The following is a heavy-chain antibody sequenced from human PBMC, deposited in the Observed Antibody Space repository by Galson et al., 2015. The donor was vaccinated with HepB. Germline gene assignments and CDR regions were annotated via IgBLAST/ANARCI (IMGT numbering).Heavy chain of an antibody. CDR2: INPSGGST. D-gene: IGHD2-15*01. CDR3: ARVRCSGGSCYSGWFDP. CDR1: GYTFTSYY. J-gene: IGHJ5*02. V-gene: IGHV1-46*01. Sequence: SVKVSCKASGYTFTSYYMHWVRQTPGQGLEWMGIINPSGGSTSYAQKFQGRVTMTRDTSTSTVYMELSSLRSEDTAVYYCARVRCSGGSCYSGWFDPWGQGTLVTVSS.